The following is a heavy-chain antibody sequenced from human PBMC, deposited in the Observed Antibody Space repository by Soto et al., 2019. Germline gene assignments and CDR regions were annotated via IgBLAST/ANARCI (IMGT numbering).Heavy chain of an antibody. CDR1: GGTFSSYA. V-gene: IGHV1-69*01. Sequence: QVQLVQSGAEVKKPGSSVKVSCKASGGTFSSYAISWVRQAPGQGLEWMGGIIPIFGTANYAQKFQGRVTITAYESTSTAYMELSSLRSEDTAVYYCARERESLFDYGATRPLDYWGQGTLVTVSS. J-gene: IGHJ4*02. CDR3: ARERESLFDYGATRPLDY. D-gene: IGHD4-17*01. CDR2: IIPIFGTA.